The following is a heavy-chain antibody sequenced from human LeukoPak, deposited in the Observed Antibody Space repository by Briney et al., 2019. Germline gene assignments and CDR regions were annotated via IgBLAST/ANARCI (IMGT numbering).Heavy chain of an antibody. Sequence: ASVKVSCKASGYTFTSYYMHWVRQAPGQGLEWMGIINPSGGSTSYAQKFQGRVTMTRDTSPSTVYMELSSLRSEDTAVYYCARAPWGGENIVVVPAAIEGDNWFDPWGQGTLVTVSS. D-gene: IGHD2-2*02. CDR3: ARAPWGGENIVVVPAAIEGDNWFDP. CDR2: INPSGGST. CDR1: GYTFTSYY. J-gene: IGHJ5*02. V-gene: IGHV1-46*01.